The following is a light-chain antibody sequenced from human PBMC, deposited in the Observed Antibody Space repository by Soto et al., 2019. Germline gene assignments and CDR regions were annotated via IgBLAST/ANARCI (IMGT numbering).Light chain of an antibody. CDR1: HSITAW. V-gene: IGKV1-5*01. Sequence: PSTLSASVGDRVVITCRASHSITAWLAWYQQKPGKAPKFLIYDVSSLANGVPSRFSGSGSGTEFTLTISSLQPDDFATYYCQQYNSYSRSFGGGTKVDIK. CDR3: QQYNSYSRS. J-gene: IGKJ4*01. CDR2: DVS.